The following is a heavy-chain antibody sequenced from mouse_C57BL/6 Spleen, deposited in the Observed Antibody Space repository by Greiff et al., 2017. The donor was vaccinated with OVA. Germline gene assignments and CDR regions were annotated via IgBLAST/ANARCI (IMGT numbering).Heavy chain of an antibody. V-gene: IGHV1-82*01. J-gene: IGHJ2*01. D-gene: IGHD1-1*01. CDR1: GYAFSSSW. CDR3: ARGDYGSSYFDD. Sequence: VKLMESGPELVKPGASVKISCKASGYAFSSSWMNWVKQRPGKGLEWIGRIYPGDGDTHSNGKFKGKSTLTAYKSSSTAYIQLSSLTSAEYAVYFCARGDYGSSYFDDWGKGTTLTVSS. CDR2: IYPGDGDT.